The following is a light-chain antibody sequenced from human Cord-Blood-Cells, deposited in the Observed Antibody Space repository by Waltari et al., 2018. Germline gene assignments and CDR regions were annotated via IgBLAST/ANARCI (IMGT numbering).Light chain of an antibody. CDR2: EVS. CDR3: MQSIQLPLP. Sequence: DIVMTQTPLSLSVTPGQPASISCKSSQSLLHSDGKTYLYWYLQKPGQSPQLLIYEVSNRCSGVPDRFSGSGSGTDFTLKISRVEAEDVGVYYCMQSIQLPLPFGGGTKVEIK. CDR1: QSLLHSDGKTY. J-gene: IGKJ4*01. V-gene: IGKV2D-29*02.